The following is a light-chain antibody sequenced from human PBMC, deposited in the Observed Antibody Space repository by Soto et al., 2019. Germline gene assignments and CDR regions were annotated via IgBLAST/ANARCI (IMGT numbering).Light chain of an antibody. CDR3: QHYKSYPQV. J-gene: IGKJ1*01. V-gene: IGKV1-9*01. CDR1: QGISSY. CDR2: AAS. Sequence: DIQRTQSPSYVSASVGDRVNITCRASQGISSYLAWYQQKPGKAPKLLIYAASTLQRGVPSRFSGSRSGKELTLTISSLRPDDFATHFSQHYKSYPQVFSQGTKVDI.